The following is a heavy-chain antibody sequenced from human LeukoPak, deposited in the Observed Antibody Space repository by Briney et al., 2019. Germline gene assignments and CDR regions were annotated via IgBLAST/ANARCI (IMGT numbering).Heavy chain of an antibody. CDR2: IKSKTDGGTT. J-gene: IGHJ4*02. CDR3: TTVPYCSSTSCWDY. Sequence: PGGSLRLSCAGSGFTFGGYGMHWFRQTPGKGLEWVGRIKSKTDGGTTDYAAPVKGRFTISRDDSKNTLYLQMNSLKTEDTAVYYCTTVPYCSSTSCWDYWGQGTLVTVSS. CDR1: GFTFGGYG. V-gene: IGHV3-15*01. D-gene: IGHD2-2*01.